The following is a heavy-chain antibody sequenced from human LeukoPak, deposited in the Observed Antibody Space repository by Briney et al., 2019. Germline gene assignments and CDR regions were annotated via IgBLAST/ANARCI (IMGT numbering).Heavy chain of an antibody. D-gene: IGHD3-22*01. CDR3: VRRKADSSGYYYVDF. Sequence: SETLSLTCTVSGDSVSSDYLWGWVRQPPGKGLEWIGSMYHSGSTYYNPSLKSRVTVSIDTSKNQFSLRLSSVTAADTAVYYCVRRKADSSGYYYVDFWGQGTLVTVSS. CDR1: GDSVSSDYL. J-gene: IGHJ4*02. V-gene: IGHV4-38-2*02. CDR2: MYHSGST.